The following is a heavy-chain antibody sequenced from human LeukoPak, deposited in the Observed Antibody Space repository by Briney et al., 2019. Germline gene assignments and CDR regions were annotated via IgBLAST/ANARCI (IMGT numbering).Heavy chain of an antibody. CDR3: ASTYCSSTRCQLPDDAFEI. J-gene: IGHJ3*02. CDR2: IYSAGNI. Sequence: GGSLRLSCAASGFTVSSNHMTWVRQAPGKGLESVSVIYSAGNIYYADSVKGRSTISRDDSMNTLYLQMNSLRAEDTAVYFCASTYCSSTRCQLPDDAFEIWGQGTMVTVSS. CDR1: GFTVSSNH. V-gene: IGHV3-53*01. D-gene: IGHD2-2*01.